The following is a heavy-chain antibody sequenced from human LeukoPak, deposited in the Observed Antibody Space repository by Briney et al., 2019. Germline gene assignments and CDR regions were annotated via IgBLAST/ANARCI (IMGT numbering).Heavy chain of an antibody. CDR1: GFTFSTYW. Sequence: SGGSLRLSCAASGFTFSTYWMSWVRQAPGKGLEWVANIKKDGTEKYYEDSVKGRFTISRDNAKNSLYLQMNSLRAEDTAVYYCTRDVGAAGYWGQGTLVTVSS. J-gene: IGHJ4*02. V-gene: IGHV3-7*05. D-gene: IGHD6-13*01. CDR3: TRDVGAAGY. CDR2: IKKDGTEK.